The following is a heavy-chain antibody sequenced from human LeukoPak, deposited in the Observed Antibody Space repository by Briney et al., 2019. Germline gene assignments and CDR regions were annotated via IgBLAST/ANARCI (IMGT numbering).Heavy chain of an antibody. CDR1: GFTFSSYG. D-gene: IGHD1-20*01. Sequence: PGGSLRLSCAASGFTFSSYGMHWVRQAPGKGLEWVAVIWYDGSNKYYGDSVKGRFTISRDNSKNTLYLQMNSLRAEDTAVYYCARGTNWSPLDFDYWGQGTLVTVSS. CDR3: ARGTNWSPLDFDY. V-gene: IGHV3-33*01. CDR2: IWYDGSNK. J-gene: IGHJ4*02.